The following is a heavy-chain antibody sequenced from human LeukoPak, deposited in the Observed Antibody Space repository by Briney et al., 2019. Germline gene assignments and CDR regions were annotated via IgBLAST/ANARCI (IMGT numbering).Heavy chain of an antibody. Sequence: GGSLRLSCAASGFTFSSYAMSWVRQAPGKGLQWVASIKEDGSEKYYVDSVKGRFTISRDNVKNSLFLQMNSLRIEDTAMYYCARDQPRITNDFWGQGTLVTVSS. J-gene: IGHJ4*02. CDR1: GFTFSSYA. V-gene: IGHV3-7*01. CDR3: ARDQPRITNDF. CDR2: IKEDGSEK. D-gene: IGHD1-14*01.